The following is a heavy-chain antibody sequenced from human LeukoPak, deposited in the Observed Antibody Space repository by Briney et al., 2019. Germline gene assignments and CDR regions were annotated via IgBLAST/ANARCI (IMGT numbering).Heavy chain of an antibody. D-gene: IGHD2-2*01. V-gene: IGHV3-64*02. J-gene: IGHJ6*02. CDR3: ASSCSSVSCHSYYYGMDV. CDR2: ITSNGGTT. Sequence: GGSLRLSCAASGFTLSSYAMHWVRQAPGKGLEYVSAITSNGGTTYYADSVKGRFTISRDNSKNTLYLQMGSLRAEDTAVYYCASSCSSVSCHSYYYGMDVWGQGTTVTVSS. CDR1: GFTLSSYA.